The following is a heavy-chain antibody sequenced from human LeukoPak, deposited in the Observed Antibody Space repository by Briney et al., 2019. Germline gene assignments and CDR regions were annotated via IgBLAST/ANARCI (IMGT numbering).Heavy chain of an antibody. J-gene: IGHJ4*02. CDR1: GFTFSTYW. D-gene: IGHD6-13*01. CDR3: ARDSAGNDY. Sequence: GGSLRLSCAASGFTFSTYWMSWVRQAPGKGLEWVANIKEDGSEEYYVDSLEGRFTISRDNAKNSLYLQVNSLRAEDTAMYYCARDSAGNDYWGQGTLVTVSS. CDR2: IKEDGSEE. V-gene: IGHV3-7*01.